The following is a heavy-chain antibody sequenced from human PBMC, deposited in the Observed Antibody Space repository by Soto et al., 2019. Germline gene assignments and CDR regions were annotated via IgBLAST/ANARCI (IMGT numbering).Heavy chain of an antibody. J-gene: IGHJ4*02. CDR1: GLTFSNYA. Sequence: EVRLLESGGGLVKPGGSLRLSCATSGLTFSNYAMSWVRQAPGEGLEWVSSMSGSSSTTYYADSVRGRFTISRDRSKNTLYLQMSSLRAEDTALYYCAKNQERELPRVIDFWGQGTLVTVSS. CDR2: MSGSSSTT. CDR3: AKNQERELPRVIDF. D-gene: IGHD1-7*01. V-gene: IGHV3-23*01.